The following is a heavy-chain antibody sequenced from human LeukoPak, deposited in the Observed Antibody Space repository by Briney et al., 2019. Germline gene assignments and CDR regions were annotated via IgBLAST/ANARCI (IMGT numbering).Heavy chain of an antibody. J-gene: IGHJ6*03. CDR2: IYYSGST. CDR1: GGSISSCY. V-gene: IGHV4-59*05. CDR3: ASCSYYYFYMDV. D-gene: IGHD2-21*01. Sequence: PSETLSLTCTVSGGSISSCYWSWIRQPAGKGLERIGSIYYSGSTYYNPSLKSRVTISVDTSKNQFSLKLSSVTAADTAVYFCASCSYYYFYMDVWGKGTTVTVSS.